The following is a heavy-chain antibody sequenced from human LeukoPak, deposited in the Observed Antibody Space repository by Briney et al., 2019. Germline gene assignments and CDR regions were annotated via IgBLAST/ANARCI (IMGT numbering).Heavy chain of an antibody. J-gene: IGHJ5*02. V-gene: IGHV3-48*04. CDR3: ARGSGGYSGWFDP. CDR2: ISSSGSSM. Sequence: GGSLRLSCVTSGFTFTSVSMSWVRQAPGKGLEWVSYISSSGSSMYYADSVKGRFTISRDNAKNSLYLQMSSLRAEDTAVYYCARGSGGYSGWFDPWGQGTLVTVSS. CDR1: GFTFTSVS. D-gene: IGHD5-12*01.